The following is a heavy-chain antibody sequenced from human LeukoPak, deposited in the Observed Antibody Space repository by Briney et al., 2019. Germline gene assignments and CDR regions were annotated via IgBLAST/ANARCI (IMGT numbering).Heavy chain of an antibody. D-gene: IGHD6-13*01. CDR3: AKSTSYSSSWYVHYYYYYMDV. J-gene: IGHJ6*03. CDR1: GFTFTSSA. CDR2: IVVGSGNT. Sequence: SVKVSCKASGFTFTSSAMQWVRQARGQRLEWIGWIVVGSGNTNYAQKFQERVTITRDMSTSTAYMELSSLRSEDTAVYYCAKSTSYSSSWYVHYYYYYMDVWGKGTTVTVSS. V-gene: IGHV1-58*02.